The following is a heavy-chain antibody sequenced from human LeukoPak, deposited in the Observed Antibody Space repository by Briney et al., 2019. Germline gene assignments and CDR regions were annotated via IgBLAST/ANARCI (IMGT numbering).Heavy chain of an antibody. CDR2: ISGSGGST. CDR1: GVTFSSYA. J-gene: IGHJ5*02. D-gene: IGHD1-26*01. Sequence: PGGSLRLSCAASGVTFSSYAMSWVRQAPRGGLEWGSAISGSGGSTYYADSVKGRFTISRENSKNTLYLQMNSLRAEETAVYYCAKGTLTIVGATGWFDPWGQGTLVTVSS. CDR3: AKGTLTIVGATGWFDP. V-gene: IGHV3-23*01.